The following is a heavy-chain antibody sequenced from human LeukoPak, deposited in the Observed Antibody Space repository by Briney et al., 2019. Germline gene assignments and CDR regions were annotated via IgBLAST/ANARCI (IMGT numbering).Heavy chain of an antibody. Sequence: PGRSLRLSCAASGFSFDDYAMHWLRQAPGKGLQWVSGISWNSGSEGYADSVKGRFTISRDNAKNSLYLQMNSLRAEDTAFYYCAKYGRPDTYGIFDLWGHGTLVTVSS. D-gene: IGHD1-1*01. CDR2: ISWNSGSE. CDR1: GFSFDDYA. J-gene: IGHJ4*01. CDR3: AKYGRPDTYGIFDL. V-gene: IGHV3-9*01.